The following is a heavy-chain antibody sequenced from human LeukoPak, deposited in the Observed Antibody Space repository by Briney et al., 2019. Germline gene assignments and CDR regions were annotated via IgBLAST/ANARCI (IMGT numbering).Heavy chain of an antibody. CDR1: GYTFTGYY. J-gene: IGHJ4*02. CDR3: ARDLYVVDPASILVDYFDY. D-gene: IGHD2-2*02. CDR2: INPNSGGT. Sequence: ASLKDSCKASGYTFTGYYMHRVRQATGQGLEWMGWINPNSGGTNYAQKFKGRATMTRDTSISTAYMELSRLNSDEVAAYYCARDLYVVDPASILVDYFDYWGQGTLVTVSS. V-gene: IGHV1-2*02.